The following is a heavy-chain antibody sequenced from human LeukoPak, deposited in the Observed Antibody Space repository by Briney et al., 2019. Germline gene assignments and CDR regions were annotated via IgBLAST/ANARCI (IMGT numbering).Heavy chain of an antibody. Sequence: PSETLSLTCTVSGGSISSYYWSWLRQPPGKGLEWIGYIYYSGSTNYNPSLKSRVTISVDTSKNQFSLKLSSVTAADTAVYYCAGEQVGYCSSTSCRRRFDPWGQGTLVTVSS. CDR3: AGEQVGYCSSTSCRRRFDP. D-gene: IGHD2-2*01. CDR2: IYYSGST. J-gene: IGHJ5*02. CDR1: GGSISSYY. V-gene: IGHV4-59*01.